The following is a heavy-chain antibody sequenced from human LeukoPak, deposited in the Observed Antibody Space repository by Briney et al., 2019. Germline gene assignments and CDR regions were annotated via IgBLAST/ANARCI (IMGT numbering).Heavy chain of an antibody. Sequence: GGSLRLSCAASGFTFSSYSMNWVRQAPGKGLEWVSYISSSSSTIYYADSVKGRFTISRDNAKNSLYLQMNSLRAEDTAVYYCATLLVGGTMDVWGQGTTVTVSS. J-gene: IGHJ6*02. CDR2: ISSSSSTI. CDR1: GFTFSSYS. D-gene: IGHD2-2*01. V-gene: IGHV3-48*01. CDR3: ATLLVGGTMDV.